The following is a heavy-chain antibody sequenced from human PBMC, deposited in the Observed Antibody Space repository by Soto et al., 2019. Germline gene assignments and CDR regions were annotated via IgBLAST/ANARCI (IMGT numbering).Heavy chain of an antibody. J-gene: IGHJ5*02. D-gene: IGHD3-22*01. V-gene: IGHV1-69*12. CDR3: ARDRGPSSGYYPYWFDP. Sequence: QVQLVQSGAEVKKPGSSVKVSCKASGGTFSSYAITWVRQAPGQGLEWMGGIIPIFGTANYAQKFQARVTITADESKSTAYMELSSLRSEATAVYYCARDRGPSSGYYPYWFDPWGQGTLVTVSS. CDR2: IIPIFGTA. CDR1: GGTFSSYA.